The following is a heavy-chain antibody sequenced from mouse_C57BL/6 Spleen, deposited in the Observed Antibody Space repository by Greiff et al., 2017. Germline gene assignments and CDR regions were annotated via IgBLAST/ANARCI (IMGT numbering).Heavy chain of an antibody. J-gene: IGHJ1*03. CDR1: GYTFTDYN. CDR2: INPNNGGT. V-gene: IGHV1-18*01. D-gene: IGHD1-1*01. CDR3: ARLATTVVPNWYFDV. Sequence: EVQLQQSGPELVKPGASVKIPCKASGYTFTDYNMDWVKQSHGKSLEWIGDINPNNGGTIYNQKFKGKATLTVDKSSSTAYMALRSLTSEDTAVYYCARLATTVVPNWYFDVWGTGTTVTVSS.